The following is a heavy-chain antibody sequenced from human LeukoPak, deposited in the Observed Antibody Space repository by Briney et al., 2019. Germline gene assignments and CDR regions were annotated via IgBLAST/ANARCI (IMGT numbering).Heavy chain of an antibody. CDR3: ARGGGSLFFDY. Sequence: KPSETLSLTCAVYGGSFSGYYWSWIRQPPGKGLEWIGEINHSGSTNYNPSLKSRVTISVDTSKNQFSLKLSSVTAADTAVYYCARGGGSLFFDYWGQGTLVTVSS. CDR1: GGSFSGYY. D-gene: IGHD2-15*01. V-gene: IGHV4-34*01. CDR2: INHSGST. J-gene: IGHJ4*02.